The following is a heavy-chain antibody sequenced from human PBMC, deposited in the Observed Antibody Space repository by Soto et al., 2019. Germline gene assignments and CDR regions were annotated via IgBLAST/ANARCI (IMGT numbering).Heavy chain of an antibody. Sequence: SGALSLPCTVSCGSISSQIYYWGSLRHPPGNGLEWIGNIHYSGSTYYDSSLKSRVTISVDTSKNQFSLKLSSVTAADTAMYYCAGQPTAGSYYDLGSYYYYYAMDVWGQGTTVT. CDR2: IHYSGST. D-gene: IGHD3-10*01. CDR3: AGQPTAGSYYDLGSYYYYYAMDV. CDR1: CGSISSQIYY. V-gene: IGHV4-39*01. J-gene: IGHJ6*02.